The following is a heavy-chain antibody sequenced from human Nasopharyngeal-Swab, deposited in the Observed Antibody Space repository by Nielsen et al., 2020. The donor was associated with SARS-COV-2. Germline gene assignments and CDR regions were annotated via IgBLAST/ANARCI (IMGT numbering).Heavy chain of an antibody. V-gene: IGHV4-31*03. CDR3: ARDGTQMGRAFDI. Sequence: SETLSLTCTVSGGSISSGGYYWSWLRQHPGKGLEWSGYIYYSGSTYYNPSLKSRVTISVATSKNQFSLKLSSVTAADTAVYYCARDGTQMGRAFDIWGQGTMVTVSS. D-gene: IGHD1-7*01. CDR1: GGSISSGGYY. CDR2: IYYSGST. J-gene: IGHJ3*02.